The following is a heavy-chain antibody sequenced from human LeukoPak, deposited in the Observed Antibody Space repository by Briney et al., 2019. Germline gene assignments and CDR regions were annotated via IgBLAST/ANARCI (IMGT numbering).Heavy chain of an antibody. CDR3: AKDGDTMSGTYYYDMDV. CDR2: ISSSGSTI. CDR1: GFTFSSYE. J-gene: IGHJ6*03. V-gene: IGHV3-48*03. D-gene: IGHD1-26*01. Sequence: GGSLRLSCAASGFTFSSYEMNWVRQAPGKGLEWVSYISSSGSTIYYADSVKGRFTISRDNSKNTLYLQMNSLRGEDTAVYYCAKDGDTMSGTYYYDMDVWGKGTTVTIS.